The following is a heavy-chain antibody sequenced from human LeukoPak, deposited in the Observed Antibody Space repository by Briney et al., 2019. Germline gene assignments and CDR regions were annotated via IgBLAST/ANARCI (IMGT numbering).Heavy chain of an antibody. CDR3: ARDRYFDLLLVSYYYYGMDV. D-gene: IGHD3-9*01. V-gene: IGHV3-7*01. CDR1: GFTFSSYW. J-gene: IGHJ6*02. CDR2: IKQDGSEK. Sequence: GGSLRLSCAASGFTFSSYWMSWVRQAPGKGLEWVANIKQDGSEKYYVDSVKGRFTISRDNAKNSLYLQMNSLRAEDTAVYYCARDRYFDLLLVSYYYYGMDVWGQGTTVTVSS.